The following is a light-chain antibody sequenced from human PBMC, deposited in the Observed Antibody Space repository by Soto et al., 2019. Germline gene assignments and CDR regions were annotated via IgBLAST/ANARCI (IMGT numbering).Light chain of an antibody. CDR3: QTWGTGFHVV. Sequence: QPVLTQSPSASASLGASAKLTCTLSSGHSRYTIAWHQQQPEKGPRYLMKVNSDGSHSNGDGIPDRFSGSSSGAERYLTISSLQSEDEADYYCQTWGTGFHVVFGGGTKLTVL. CDR1: SGHSRYT. V-gene: IGLV4-69*01. CDR2: VNSDGSH. J-gene: IGLJ2*01.